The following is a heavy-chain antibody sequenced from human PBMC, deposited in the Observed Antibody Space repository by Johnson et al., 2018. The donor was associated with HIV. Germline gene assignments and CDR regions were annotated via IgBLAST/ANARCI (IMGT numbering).Heavy chain of an antibody. Sequence: QVHLVESGGGVVQPGRSLRLSCAVSGIIFSHYGMHWVRQAPGKGLEWVALISYDGSNKYYADSVKGRFTISRDSSKNTLYLHMNSLSAEDRAVYYCARDITPHKEGDAFDIWGQGTMVTVSS. V-gene: IGHV3-30*03. J-gene: IGHJ3*02. D-gene: IGHD1-14*01. CDR1: GIIFSHYG. CDR2: ISYDGSNK. CDR3: ARDITPHKEGDAFDI.